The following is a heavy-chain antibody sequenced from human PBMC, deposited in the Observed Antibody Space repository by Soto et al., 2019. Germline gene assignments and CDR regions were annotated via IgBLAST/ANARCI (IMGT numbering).Heavy chain of an antibody. CDR1: GGSYRGYC. CDR2: INHSGVT. V-gene: IGHV4-34*01. D-gene: IGHD6-19*01. CDR3: ARFSGSYYYAMDV. J-gene: IGHJ6*02. Sequence: PSQNLSLTYAVDGGSYRGYCWSWIRQPPGKGLEWIGEINHSGVTNYKPSLKRRVTISVDTSKNQFSLQLKSVTAADTALYYCARFSGSYYYAMDVWGQGSTVT.